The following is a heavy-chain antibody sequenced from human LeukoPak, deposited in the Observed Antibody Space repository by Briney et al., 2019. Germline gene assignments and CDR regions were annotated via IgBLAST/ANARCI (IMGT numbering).Heavy chain of an antibody. D-gene: IGHD2-2*01. V-gene: IGHV3-49*04. CDR2: IRSKAYGGTT. Sequence: GRSLRLSCTASGFTFGDYAMSWARQAPGKGLEWVGFIRSKAYGGTTEYAASVKGRFTISRDDSKSIAYLQMNSLKTEDTAVYYCTRGVLGYCSSTSCSRDDAFDIWGQGTMVTVSS. CDR3: TRGVLGYCSSTSCSRDDAFDI. J-gene: IGHJ3*02. CDR1: GFTFGDYA.